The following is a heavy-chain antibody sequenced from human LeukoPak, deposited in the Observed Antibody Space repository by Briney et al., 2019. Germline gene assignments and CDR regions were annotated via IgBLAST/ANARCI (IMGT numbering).Heavy chain of an antibody. Sequence: SETLSLTCTVSGGSISRYYWSWIRQPPGKGLEWIGYIYYSGSTNYNPSLKSRVTISLDTSKNQFSLKLSSVTAADTAVYYCARRLYSYGYGATHIDHWGQGTLVIVSS. CDR1: GGSISRYY. CDR3: ARRLYSYGYGATHIDH. D-gene: IGHD5-18*01. V-gene: IGHV4-59*13. CDR2: IYYSGST. J-gene: IGHJ4*02.